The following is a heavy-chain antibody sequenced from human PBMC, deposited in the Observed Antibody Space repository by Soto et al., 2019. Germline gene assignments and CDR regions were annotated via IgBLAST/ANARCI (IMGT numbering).Heavy chain of an antibody. CDR1: GGSFSGYY. J-gene: IGHJ4*02. D-gene: IGHD5-18*01. V-gene: IGHV4-34*01. CDR3: ARGDPEGYSYGYGTYYFDY. Sequence: SETLSLTCAVYGGSFSGYYWSWIRQPPGKGLEWIGEINHSGSTNYNPSLKSRVTISVDTSKNQFSLKLSSVTAADTAVYYCARGDPEGYSYGYGTYYFDYWGQGTLVT. CDR2: INHSGST.